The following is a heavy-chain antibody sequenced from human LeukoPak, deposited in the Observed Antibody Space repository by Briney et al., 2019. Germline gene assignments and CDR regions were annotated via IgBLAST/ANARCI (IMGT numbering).Heavy chain of an antibody. V-gene: IGHV3-53*01. CDR1: GFSVSSNY. D-gene: IGHD6-19*01. J-gene: IGHJ4*02. CDR3: ASGGDPQWLVHGEY. CDR2: LYSAGST. Sequence: AGVSLRLSCAASGFSVSSNYMIWVRQAPGKGLEWVSVLYSAGSTYFADSVKGRFTISRDNSKNTLYLQMNSLKPEDTAVYYCASGGDPQWLVHGEYWGQGTLVTVSS.